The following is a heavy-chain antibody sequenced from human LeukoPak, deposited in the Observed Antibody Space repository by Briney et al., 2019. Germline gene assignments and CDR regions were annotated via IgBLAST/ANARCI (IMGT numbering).Heavy chain of an antibody. D-gene: IGHD5-18*01. CDR1: GFTFSSYE. Sequence: GGSLRLSCAASGFTFSSYEMNWVRQAPGKGLEGVSYISSSGSTIYYADSVNGRFTISRDNAKNSLYLQMNSLRAEDTAVYYCARVGTAMVTIVAPYYMDVWGKGTTVTVSS. V-gene: IGHV3-48*03. CDR2: ISSSGSTI. CDR3: ARVGTAMVTIVAPYYMDV. J-gene: IGHJ6*03.